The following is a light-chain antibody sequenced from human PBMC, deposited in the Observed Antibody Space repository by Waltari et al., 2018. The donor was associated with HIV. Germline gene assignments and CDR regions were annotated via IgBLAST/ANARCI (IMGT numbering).Light chain of an antibody. Sequence: QSALAQPASVSGSPGQTITISCTGVASDIFQDVSWYHHRPGKAPKVIIYEVTNRPSGVSHRFSGSKSGNTASLTISGLQSEDEGHYFCTSYLSSATPEFGGGTRVTVL. V-gene: IGLV2-14*01. CDR3: TSYLSSATPE. CDR2: EVT. J-gene: IGLJ3*02. CDR1: ASDIFQD.